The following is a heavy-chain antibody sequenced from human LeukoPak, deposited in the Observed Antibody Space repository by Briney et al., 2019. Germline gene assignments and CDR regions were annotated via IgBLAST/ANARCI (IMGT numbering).Heavy chain of an antibody. V-gene: IGHV4-30-4*08. D-gene: IGHD1-14*01. CDR2: IYYIGST. Sequence: PSQTLSLTCTVSGGSLSSGDYYWSWIRQPPGKGLEWIGYIYYIGSTYYNPALKSRVTISVDTSKNQFSLKLSSVTGADTAVYYCARAQNRDAFDIWGQGTMVTVSS. J-gene: IGHJ3*02. CDR3: ARAQNRDAFDI. CDR1: GGSLSSGDYY.